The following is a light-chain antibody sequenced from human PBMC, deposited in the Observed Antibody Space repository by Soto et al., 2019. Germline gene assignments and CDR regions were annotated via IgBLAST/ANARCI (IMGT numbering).Light chain of an antibody. V-gene: IGKV3-15*01. J-gene: IGKJ5*01. CDR3: QQRSNWPIT. Sequence: EIVMTQSPATLSVSPGERAPFSCRASQSVSSNLAWYQQNPGQAPRLLIYGASIRATGIPARFSGSGSGTEFTLTISSLEPEDFAVYYCQQRSNWPITFGQGARLEIK. CDR1: QSVSSN. CDR2: GAS.